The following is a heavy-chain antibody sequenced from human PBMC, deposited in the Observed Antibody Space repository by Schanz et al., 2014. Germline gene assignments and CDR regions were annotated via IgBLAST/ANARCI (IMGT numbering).Heavy chain of an antibody. V-gene: IGHV1-69*04. CDR1: GGTFSNYP. J-gene: IGHJ4*02. D-gene: IGHD1-26*01. CDR2: IIPILGIT. Sequence: QVQLVQSGAEVQKPGASVMLSCKTSGGTFSNYPISWVRQAPGQGLEWMGRIIPILGITNYAQKFQDRVTITADKSTSTAYMELSSLRSEDTAIYYCARDQGGLVGATPYFDYWGQGTLITVSS. CDR3: ARDQGGLVGATPYFDY.